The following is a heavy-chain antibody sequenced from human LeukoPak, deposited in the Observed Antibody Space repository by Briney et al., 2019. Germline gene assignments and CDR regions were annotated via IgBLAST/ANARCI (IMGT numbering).Heavy chain of an antibody. CDR1: GGSISIYY. J-gene: IGHJ4*02. CDR3: ARSSDSSGYYGGGIIDY. Sequence: SETLSLTCTVSGGSISIYYWNWIRQPAGKGLEWIGRIYTNENTFFNPSLKSRFTMSVDTSKNQFSLQLTSVTAADAAVYYCARSSDSSGYYGGGIIDYWGQGTLVTVSS. V-gene: IGHV4-4*07. CDR2: IYTNENT. D-gene: IGHD6-19*01.